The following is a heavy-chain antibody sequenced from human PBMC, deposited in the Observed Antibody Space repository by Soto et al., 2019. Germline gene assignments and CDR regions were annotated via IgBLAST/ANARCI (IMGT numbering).Heavy chain of an antibody. Sequence: GGSLRLSCAASGFTFRSYGMHWVRQAPGKGLERVAVIWDDGSDKRYADSVKGRFTVSRDNSKNTLFLQMSSLRAEDTAVYYCARDPQINSDTSGYVGSWGPGTLVTVSS. J-gene: IGHJ5*02. V-gene: IGHV3-33*01. CDR2: IWDDGSDK. CDR1: GFTFRSYG. D-gene: IGHD3-22*01. CDR3: ARDPQINSDTSGYVGS.